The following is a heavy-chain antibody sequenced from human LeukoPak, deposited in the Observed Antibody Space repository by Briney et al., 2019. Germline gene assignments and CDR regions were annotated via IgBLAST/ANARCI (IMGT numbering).Heavy chain of an antibody. CDR3: ARGLPSYYYDSSGYESGY. Sequence: ASVKVSCNASGYTFNSYGFSWVRQAPGQGLEWMGWINTNTGNPTYAQGFTGRFVFSLDTSVSTAYLQISSLKAEDTAVYYCARGLPSYYYDSSGYESGYWGQGTLVTVSS. CDR2: INTNTGNP. V-gene: IGHV7-4-1*02. J-gene: IGHJ4*02. D-gene: IGHD3-22*01. CDR1: GYTFNSYG.